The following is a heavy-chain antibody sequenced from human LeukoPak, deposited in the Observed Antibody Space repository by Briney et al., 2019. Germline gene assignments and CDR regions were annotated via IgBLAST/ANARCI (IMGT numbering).Heavy chain of an antibody. J-gene: IGHJ4*02. CDR2: ISGSGTTI. CDR1: GFTFSSYE. D-gene: IGHD6-19*01. V-gene: IGHV3-48*03. CDR3: ARVGMAVATFDY. Sequence: TGGSLRLSCAASGFTFSSYEMNWVRQAPGKGLEWVSYISGSGTTIYYADSMKGRFTTSRDNAKNSLYLQMNSLRAEDTAVYYCARVGMAVATFDYWGQGTLVTVSA.